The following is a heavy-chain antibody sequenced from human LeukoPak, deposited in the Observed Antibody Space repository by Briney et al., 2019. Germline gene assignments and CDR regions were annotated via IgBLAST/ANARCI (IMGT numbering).Heavy chain of an antibody. CDR3: ASSGYSSGWYFADAFDI. V-gene: IGHV4-4*07. D-gene: IGHD6-19*01. Sequence: SETLSLTCTVSGGSISSYYWSWIRQPAGKGLEWIGRIYISGSTNYNPSLKSRVTMSVDTSKNQFSLKLSSVTAADTAVYYCASSGYSSGWYFADAFDIWGQGTMVTVSS. CDR2: IYISGST. J-gene: IGHJ3*02. CDR1: GGSISSYY.